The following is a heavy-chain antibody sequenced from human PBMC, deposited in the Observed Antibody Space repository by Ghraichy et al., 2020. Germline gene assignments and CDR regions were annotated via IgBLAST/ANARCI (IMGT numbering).Heavy chain of an antibody. CDR3: AKVVVISGEWYFDL. Sequence: GGSLRLSCAASGVTLSNSVLTWVRQAPGKGLEWVSAISGSGGNTNYADSVKGRFTISSDNSNNTLYMQMNSLRAEDTAIYYCAKVVVISGEWYFDLWGQGTLVTVCS. D-gene: IGHD2-15*01. J-gene: IGHJ4*02. CDR1: GVTLSNSV. V-gene: IGHV3-23*01. CDR2: ISGSGGNT.